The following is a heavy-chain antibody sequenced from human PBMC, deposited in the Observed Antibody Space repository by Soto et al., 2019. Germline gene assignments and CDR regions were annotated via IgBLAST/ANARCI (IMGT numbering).Heavy chain of an antibody. CDR3: ARGLYTPRHEEEYIEPYGSGSPPGY. V-gene: IGHV3-7*01. Sequence: QSGGCLRLSCAASGFTFSSYWMSWVRQAPGKGLEWVANIKQGGSEKYYVDSVKGRFTISRDNAKNSLYLQMNSLRAEDTAVYYCARGLYTPRHEEEYIEPYGSGSPPGYWGQGTLVTVSS. J-gene: IGHJ4*02. CDR2: IKQGGSEK. CDR1: GFTFSSYW. D-gene: IGHD3-10*01.